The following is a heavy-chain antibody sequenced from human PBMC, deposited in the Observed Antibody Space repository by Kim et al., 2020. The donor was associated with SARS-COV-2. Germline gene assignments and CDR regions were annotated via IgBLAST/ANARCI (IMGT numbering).Heavy chain of an antibody. CDR2: ISYDGSNK. Sequence: GGSLRLSCAASGFTFSSYAMHWVRQAPGKGLEWVAVISYDGSNKYYADSVKGRFTISRDNSKNTLYLQMNSLRAEDTAVYYCASPGDGYNFALDYWGQGTLVTVSS. J-gene: IGHJ4*02. D-gene: IGHD5-12*01. V-gene: IGHV3-30*04. CDR1: GFTFSSYA. CDR3: ASPGDGYNFALDY.